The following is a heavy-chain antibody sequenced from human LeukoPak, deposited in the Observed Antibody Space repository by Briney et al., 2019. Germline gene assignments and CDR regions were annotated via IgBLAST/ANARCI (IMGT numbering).Heavy chain of an antibody. D-gene: IGHD6-25*01. CDR2: IIPILGIA. V-gene: IGHV1-69*04. CDR3: ARALYSSGYDY. CDR1: GGTFSSYA. Sequence: ASVKVSCKASGGTFSSYAISWVRQAPGQGLEWMGRIIPILGIANYAQKFQGRVTITADKSTSTAYMELSSLRSEDTAVYYCARALYSSGYDYWGQGTLVTVSS. J-gene: IGHJ4*02.